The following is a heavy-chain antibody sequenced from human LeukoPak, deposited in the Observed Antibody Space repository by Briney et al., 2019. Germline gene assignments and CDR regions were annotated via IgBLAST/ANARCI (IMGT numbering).Heavy chain of an antibody. V-gene: IGHV3-30*02. CDR2: IRSDGTKE. D-gene: IGHD3-3*01. CDR3: ASDFWSSDHQR. J-gene: IGHJ4*02. Sequence: GGSLRLSCAASGFTFSSLGMHWVRQAPGKGLEWMAFIRSDGTKEYYGDSVKGRLTISRDNSKNTLYLQMNSLRADDTAVYYCASDFWSSDHQRWGQGTLVTVSS. CDR1: GFTFSSLG.